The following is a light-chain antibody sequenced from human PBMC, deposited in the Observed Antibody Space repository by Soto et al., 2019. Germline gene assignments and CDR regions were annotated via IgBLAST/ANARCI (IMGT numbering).Light chain of an antibody. J-gene: IGLJ1*01. Sequence: QSALTQPPSVSGSPGQSVAISCTGTSSGVGSSNGVSWYQQPPGTAPKLMIYDVNTRPSGVPDRFSGSKSGNTASLTIPGLQAEDEADYYCSSSTSSNTYVFGTGTKLTVL. CDR1: SSGVGSSNG. CDR3: SSSTSSNTYV. V-gene: IGLV2-18*02. CDR2: DVN.